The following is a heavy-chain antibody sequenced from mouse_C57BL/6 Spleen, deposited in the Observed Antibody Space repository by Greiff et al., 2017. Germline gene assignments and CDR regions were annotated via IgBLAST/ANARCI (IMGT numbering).Heavy chain of an antibody. CDR3: ARSGFITTVVPYAMDY. CDR1: GYTFTDYY. Sequence: VQLQQSGPVLVKPGASVKMSCKASGYTFTDYYMNWVKQSHGKSLEWIGVINPYNGGTSYNQKFKGKATLTVDKSSSTAYMELNSLTSEDSAVYYCARSGFITTVVPYAMDYWGQGTSVTVSS. CDR2: INPYNGGT. J-gene: IGHJ4*01. D-gene: IGHD1-1*01. V-gene: IGHV1-19*01.